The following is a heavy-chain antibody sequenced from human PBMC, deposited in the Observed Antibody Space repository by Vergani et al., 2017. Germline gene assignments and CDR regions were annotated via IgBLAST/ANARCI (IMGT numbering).Heavy chain of an antibody. CDR3: VKDAGSYENFFDS. CDR2: LTGGGGST. J-gene: IGHJ4*02. V-gene: IGHV3-23*01. CDR1: GLTFSTYA. Sequence: EVQLLESGGRLKQPGGSVSLSCAASGLTFSTYATHCVRQAPGKGRECVSALTGGGGSTYYADSFKGRFIISRDNSRDTLYLPMNSLRPEDTATYYCVKDAGSYENFFDSWGQGTLVTVSS. D-gene: IGHD1-26*01.